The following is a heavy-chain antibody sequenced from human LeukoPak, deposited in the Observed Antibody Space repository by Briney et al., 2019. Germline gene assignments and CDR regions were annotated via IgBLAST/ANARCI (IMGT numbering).Heavy chain of an antibody. Sequence: ASVKVSCKASGYIFTGYYISWVRQAPGQGPEWMGWINPNSGGTNHARKFQGRVTMTRDTSNTTAYLELSRLTSDDTAVYYCGRDHATGTGWFDPWGQGTLVTVSS. V-gene: IGHV1-2*02. CDR1: GYIFTGYY. CDR3: GRDHATGTGWFDP. J-gene: IGHJ5*02. D-gene: IGHD1-1*01. CDR2: INPNSGGT.